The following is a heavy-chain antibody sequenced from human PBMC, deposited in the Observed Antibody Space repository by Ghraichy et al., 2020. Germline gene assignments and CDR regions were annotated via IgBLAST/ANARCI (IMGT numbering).Heavy chain of an antibody. J-gene: IGHJ4*02. D-gene: IGHD4-17*01. V-gene: IGHV3-23*01. CDR2: ISGSGGST. CDR1: GFTFSSYA. Sequence: GGSLRLSCAASGFTFSSYAMSWVRQAPGKGLEWVSAISGSGGSTSYADSVKGRFTISRDNSKNTLYLQMNSLRAEDTAVYYCAKSDCGRTVTTLQMIPCPIRKKYYFDYWGQGTLVTVSS. CDR3: AKSDCGRTVTTLQMIPCPIRKKYYFDY.